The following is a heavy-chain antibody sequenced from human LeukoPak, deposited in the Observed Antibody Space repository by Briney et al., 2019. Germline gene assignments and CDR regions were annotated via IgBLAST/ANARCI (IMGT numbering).Heavy chain of an antibody. J-gene: IGHJ5*02. CDR3: ARLNDSTFGGVIVSGAYRKSHRYNWFDP. Sequence: SETLSLTCTVSGGSISSSSFYWGWIRQPPGRGLEWIGSIYYSGSTYYNPSLKSRVTISVDTSKNQFSLKLSSVTAAGTAVYYCARLNDSTFGGVIVSGAYRKSHRYNWFDPWGQGTLVTVSS. CDR1: GGSISSSSFY. CDR2: IYYSGST. D-gene: IGHD3-16*02. V-gene: IGHV4-39*01.